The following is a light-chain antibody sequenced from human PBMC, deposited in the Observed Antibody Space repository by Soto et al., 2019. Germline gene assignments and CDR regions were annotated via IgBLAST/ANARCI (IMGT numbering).Light chain of an antibody. CDR1: QSVSSTY. J-gene: IGKJ2*01. CDR2: GAS. CDR3: QQYGTSPLMHT. Sequence: ENVLTQSPGTLSLSPGERATLSCRASQSVSSTYLAWYQHKPGQAPRLLIYGASSRAIGIPDRFSGSGSGTDFTLTISRLEPEDFAVYYCQQYGTSPLMHTFGQGTKLEIK. V-gene: IGKV3-20*01.